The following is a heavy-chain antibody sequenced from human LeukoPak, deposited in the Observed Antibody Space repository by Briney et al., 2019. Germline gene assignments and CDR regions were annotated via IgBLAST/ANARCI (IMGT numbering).Heavy chain of an antibody. CDR1: RFTFSSYE. Sequence: GGSLRLSCATSRFTFSSYEMNWVRQAPGKGLEWVSYISSSGTTMYYADSVKGRLTISRDNARKSLYLQMNSLRAEDTAIYYCARAGEYCSSTSCYVAHYWGRGTLVTVSS. D-gene: IGHD2-2*01. V-gene: IGHV3-48*03. CDR2: ISSSGTTM. CDR3: ARAGEYCSSTSCYVAHY. J-gene: IGHJ4*02.